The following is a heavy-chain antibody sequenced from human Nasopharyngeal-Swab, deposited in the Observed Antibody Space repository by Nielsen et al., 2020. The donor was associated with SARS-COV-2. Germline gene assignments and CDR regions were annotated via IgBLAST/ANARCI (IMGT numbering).Heavy chain of an antibody. CDR3: ARKDVFAYGVDAFDI. CDR2: VTGSGYGT. V-gene: IGHV3-23*01. Sequence: GESLKISCAASGFTFSSYAMTWVRQARGKGLEWGSVVTGSGYGTDYADSVKGRFTISRDNAKNTLYLQMNSLRAEDTAVYYCARKDVFAYGVDAFDIWGQGTMVTVSS. CDR1: GFTFSSYA. D-gene: IGHD3-10*01. J-gene: IGHJ3*02.